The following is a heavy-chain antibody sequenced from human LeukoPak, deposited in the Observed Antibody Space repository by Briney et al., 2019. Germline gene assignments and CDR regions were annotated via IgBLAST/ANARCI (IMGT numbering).Heavy chain of an antibody. CDR1: GFTFSSYE. CDR3: AREAGGTHDY. J-gene: IGHJ4*02. D-gene: IGHD1-14*01. CDR2: INSGSAT. V-gene: IGHV3-48*03. Sequence: PGGSLRLSCAASGFTFSSYEMNWVRQAPGKGLEWVSYINSGSATYYADSVKGRFTISRDNAKNSVYLQMSSLRAEDTAVYYCAREAGGTHDYWGQGTLVTVSS.